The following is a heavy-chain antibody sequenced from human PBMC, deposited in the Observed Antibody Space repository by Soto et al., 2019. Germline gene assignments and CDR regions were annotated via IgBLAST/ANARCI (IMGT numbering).Heavy chain of an antibody. D-gene: IGHD6-13*01. CDR2: IYSGGST. Sequence: PVGSLSLPCAASGFTVSSHYIPWVLQAPGKGLEWVSAIYSGGSTYYADSVKGRFTISRDNSKNTLYLQMNSLRAEDTAVYYCARARSTAAGLFDNWGLGTLVTVYS. CDR3: ARARSTAAGLFDN. V-gene: IGHV3-53*01. CDR1: GFTVSSHY. J-gene: IGHJ4*02.